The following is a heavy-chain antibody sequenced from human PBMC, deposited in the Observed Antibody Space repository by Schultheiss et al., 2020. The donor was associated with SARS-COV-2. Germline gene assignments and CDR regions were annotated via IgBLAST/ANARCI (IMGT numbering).Heavy chain of an antibody. J-gene: IGHJ6*02. CDR1: GFTFSSYS. CDR3: AISRYYYDSSGYFRGRYYYGMDV. V-gene: IGHV3-48*01. D-gene: IGHD3-22*01. CDR2: ISSSSSTI. Sequence: GGSLRLSCAASGFTFSSYSMNWVRQAPGKGLEWVSYISSSSSTIYYADSVKGRFTISRDNAKNSLYLQMNSLRAEDTAVYYCAISRYYYDSSGYFRGRYYYGMDVWGQGTTVTVSS.